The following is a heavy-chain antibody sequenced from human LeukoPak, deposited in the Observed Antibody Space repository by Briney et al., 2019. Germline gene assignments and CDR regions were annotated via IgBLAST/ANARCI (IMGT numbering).Heavy chain of an antibody. CDR2: ISGSGGTT. CDR3: AKDYDSSGYLHYYYGMDV. V-gene: IGHV3-23*01. J-gene: IGHJ6*02. Sequence: GSLRLSCAASGFTFSSFAMSWVRQAPGKGLEWVSGISGSGGTTYYADSVKGRFTISRDNSKNILYLQMNSLRAEDTAVYYCAKDYDSSGYLHYYYGMDVWGQGTTVTVSS. D-gene: IGHD3-22*01. CDR1: GFTFSSFA.